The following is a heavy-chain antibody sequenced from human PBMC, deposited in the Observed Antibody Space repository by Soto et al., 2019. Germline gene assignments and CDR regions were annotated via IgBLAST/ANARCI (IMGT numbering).Heavy chain of an antibody. CDR1: GYSFTSYW. D-gene: IGHD6-13*01. V-gene: IGHV5-51*03. Sequence: EVQLVQSGAEVKKPGESLKISCKGSGYSFTSYWIGWVRQMPGKSLEWMGIIYPGDSDTRYSPSFQGQVTISADKSISTAYLQWSSLKASDTAMYCCARPRSSSRNYYGMDVWGQGTTVTVSS. CDR3: ARPRSSSRNYYGMDV. CDR2: IYPGDSDT. J-gene: IGHJ6*02.